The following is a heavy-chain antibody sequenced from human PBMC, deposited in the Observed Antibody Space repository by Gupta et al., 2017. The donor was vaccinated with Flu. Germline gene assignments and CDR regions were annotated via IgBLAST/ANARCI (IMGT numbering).Heavy chain of an antibody. CDR3: AKDHVAAAGTWDY. CDR2: ISGSGGTT. D-gene: IGHD6-13*01. V-gene: IGHV3-23*01. Sequence: EGQLLESGGGLVKPGGSLRLSCAASGFTFSSYTMRWVRQAPGKGLEWVSDISGSGGTTYYAGSVKGRFTISRDNSKNTLYLQMNSLRAEDTAVYYCAKDHVAAAGTWDYWGQGTLVTVSS. J-gene: IGHJ4*02. CDR1: GFTFSSYT.